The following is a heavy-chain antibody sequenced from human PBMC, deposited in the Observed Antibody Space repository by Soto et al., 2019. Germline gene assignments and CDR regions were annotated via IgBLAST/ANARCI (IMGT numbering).Heavy chain of an antibody. J-gene: IGHJ3*02. D-gene: IGHD3-22*01. V-gene: IGHV1-69*01. CDR2: IIPIFGTA. CDR3: ERDGRRDSSGYYHDAFDI. CDR1: GGTFSSYA. Sequence: QVQLVQSGAEVKKPGSSVKVSCKASGGTFSSYAISWVRQAPGQGLEWMGGIIPIFGTANYAQKFQGRVTITADESTSTGYMELSSLRSEDTAVYYCERDGRRDSSGYYHDAFDIWGQGTMVTVSS.